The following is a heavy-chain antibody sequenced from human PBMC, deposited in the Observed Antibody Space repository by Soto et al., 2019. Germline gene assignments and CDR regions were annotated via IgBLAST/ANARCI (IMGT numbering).Heavy chain of an antibody. CDR2: ANHMGTT. CDR3: ARGIGYCSSINCYSSRRLRFDS. V-gene: IGHV4-34*01. J-gene: IGHJ4*02. Sequence: WTWIRQSPEKGLKWIGEANHMGTTYYNPSVKTRVNISVHKPKNQFSLKMSSVTAADTAVYYCARGIGYCSSINCYSSRRLRFDSWGQGTLVTVSS. D-gene: IGHD2-2*01.